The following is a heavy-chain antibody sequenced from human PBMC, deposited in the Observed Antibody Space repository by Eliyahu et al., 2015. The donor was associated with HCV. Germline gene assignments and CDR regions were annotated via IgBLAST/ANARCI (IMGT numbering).Heavy chain of an antibody. J-gene: IGHJ4*02. CDR3: ARRGRGYTHGYYLDF. V-gene: IGHV4-59*01. D-gene: IGHD5-18*01. CDR1: GGSISNYY. Sequence: QVQLQESGPGLVKPSETLSLTCTVSGGSISNYYWSWVRQPPGKGLEWIGCIYYNGNTNYNPSLKSRVTISLDTSKNQFSLKLNSLTAADTAVYYCARRGRGYTHGYYLDFWGQGTLVTVSS. CDR2: IYYNGNT.